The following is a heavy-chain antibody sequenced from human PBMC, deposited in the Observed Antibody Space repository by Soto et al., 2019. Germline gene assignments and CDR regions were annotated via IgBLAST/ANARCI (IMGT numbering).Heavy chain of an antibody. CDR3: ARGGLGGAPPTEPDYYYYYGMDV. CDR2: IYYSGST. V-gene: IGHV4-31*03. Sequence: QVQLQESGPGLVKPSQTLSLTCTVSGGSISSGGYYWSWIRQHPGKGLEWIGYIYYSGSTYYNPSLQSRVTISVDTSKNQFSLKLSSVTAADTAVYYCARGGLGGAPPTEPDYYYYYGMDVWGQGTTVTVSS. D-gene: IGHD1-1*01. CDR1: GGSISSGGYY. J-gene: IGHJ6*02.